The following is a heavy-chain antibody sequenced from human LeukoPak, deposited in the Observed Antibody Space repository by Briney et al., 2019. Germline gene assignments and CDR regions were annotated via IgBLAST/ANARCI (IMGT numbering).Heavy chain of an antibody. CDR2: IYSGGST. J-gene: IGHJ4*02. CDR1: GFTVSSNY. V-gene: IGHV3-66*02. D-gene: IGHD2-15*01. CDR3: ARDGGYCSGGSCY. Sequence: GGPLRLSCAASGFTVSSNYMSWVRQAPGKGLEWVSVIYSGGSTYYADSVKGRFTISRDNSKNTLYLQMNSLRAEDTAVYYCARDGGYCSGGSCYWGQGTLVTVSS.